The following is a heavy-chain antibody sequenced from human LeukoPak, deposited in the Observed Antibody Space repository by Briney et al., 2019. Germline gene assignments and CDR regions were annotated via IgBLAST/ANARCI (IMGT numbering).Heavy chain of an antibody. Sequence: GESLKISCKTSGYSFTNDWIGWVRQMPGKGLGWMGFISPADSDSRYNPSFQGQVIMSVDTSINTAYLRWRSLKASDTGIYYCARRAPGLGLFDFWGQGTLVTVSS. V-gene: IGHV5-51*01. CDR2: ISPADSDS. CDR1: GYSFTNDW. D-gene: IGHD3-16*01. J-gene: IGHJ4*02. CDR3: ARRAPGLGLFDF.